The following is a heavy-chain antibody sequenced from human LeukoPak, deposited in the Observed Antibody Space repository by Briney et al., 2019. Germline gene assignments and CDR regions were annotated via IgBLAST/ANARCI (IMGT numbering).Heavy chain of an antibody. J-gene: IGHJ4*02. D-gene: IGHD2-15*01. CDR3: ARYCSGGSCYSNYYFDY. CDR2: IYYSGST. V-gene: IGHV4-59*01. CDR1: GGSISSYY. Sequence: SETRSLTCTVSGGSISSYYWSWIRQPPGKGLEWIGYIYYSGSTNYNPSLKSRVTISVDTSKNQFSLKLSSVTAADTAVYYCARYCSGGSCYSNYYFDYWGQGTLITVSS.